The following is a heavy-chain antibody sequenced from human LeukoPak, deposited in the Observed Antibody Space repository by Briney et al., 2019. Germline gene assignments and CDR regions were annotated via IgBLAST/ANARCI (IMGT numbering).Heavy chain of an antibody. V-gene: IGHV3-21*01. CDR1: GFTFSSYS. D-gene: IGHD1-1*01. CDR3: ARAVLATTGTTAIGY. Sequence: GGSLRLSCAASGFTFSSYSMNWVRQAPGKGLERVSPISGSSSYIYYADSVKGRFTISRDNAKNSLYLQMNSLRAEDTAVYYCARAVLATTGTTAIGYWGQGTLVTVSS. CDR2: ISGSSSYI. J-gene: IGHJ4*02.